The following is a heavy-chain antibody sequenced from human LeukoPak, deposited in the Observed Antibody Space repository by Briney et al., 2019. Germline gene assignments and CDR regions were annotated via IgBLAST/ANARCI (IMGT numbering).Heavy chain of an antibody. CDR2: INPNSGGI. CDR3: ARNLWFGESTDSFNI. D-gene: IGHD3-10*01. J-gene: IGHJ3*02. CDR1: GYTFNGYY. Sequence: ASVKVSCKASGYTFNGYYMHWVRQGPGQGLEWMGWINPNSGGINYAQDFQGRVTLTRDTSISTAYMELSRLRSDDTAMYYCARNLWFGESTDSFNIWGQGTMVTVSS. V-gene: IGHV1-2*02.